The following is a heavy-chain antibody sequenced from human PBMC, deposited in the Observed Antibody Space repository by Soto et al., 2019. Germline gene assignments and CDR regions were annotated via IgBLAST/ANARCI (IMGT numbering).Heavy chain of an antibody. J-gene: IGHJ6*02. V-gene: IGHV1-18*01. CDR2: ISAYNINT. CDR1: GYAFTNYG. CDR3: ACGYSYGPRRGHYHGMDV. Sequence: QVQLVQSGAEVRKPGASMKVSYKASGYAFTNYGITWVRQAPGQGLEWMGWISAYNINTNYAQKLQGRVTMTTDTSTSTAYMEQRSLRSDDTAIYYCACGYSYGPRRGHYHGMDVWGQGTTLAVSS. D-gene: IGHD5-18*01.